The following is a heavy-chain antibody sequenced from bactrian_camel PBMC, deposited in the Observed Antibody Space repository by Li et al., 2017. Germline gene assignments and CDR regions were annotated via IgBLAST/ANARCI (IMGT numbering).Heavy chain of an antibody. V-gene: IGHV3S40*01. J-gene: IGHJ4*01. CDR3: AANTLSCRWFDQSRTGGFPY. D-gene: IGHD7*01. CDR2: IYAGGGRT. Sequence: DVQPVESGGGSVQAGGSLRLSCVASRYSDNSDCIGWFRQAPGKEREGVATIYAGGGRTYYPDFVKGRFTISQDNAKNTVSLQMNGLKPEDTATYYCAANTLSCRWFDQSRTGGFPYWGQGTQVTVS. CDR1: RYSDNSDC.